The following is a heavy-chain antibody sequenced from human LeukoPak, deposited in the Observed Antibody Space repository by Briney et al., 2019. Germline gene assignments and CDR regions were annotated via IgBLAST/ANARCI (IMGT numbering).Heavy chain of an antibody. CDR2: INPNSGGT. D-gene: IGHD1-1*01. Sequence: EASVKVSCKASGYTFTGYYMHWVRQAPGQGLEWMGWINPNSGGTNYAQKFQGRVTMTRDTSISTAYMELSRLRSDDTAVYYCARANWTGLYYFDYWGQGTLVTVSS. V-gene: IGHV1-2*02. CDR1: GYTFTGYY. J-gene: IGHJ4*02. CDR3: ARANWTGLYYFDY.